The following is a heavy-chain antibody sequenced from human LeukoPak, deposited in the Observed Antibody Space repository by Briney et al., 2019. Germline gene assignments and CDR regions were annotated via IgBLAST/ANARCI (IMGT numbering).Heavy chain of an antibody. Sequence: PSETLSLTCDVSGYSIRSGSYWGWIRQPPGKGLEWIGCMFHSGDTYHNPSLKIRVTISADTSKNQFSLKLPTVTATDTAVNYCAKVGAYGDYARHDYWGQGTLVTVSS. CDR2: MFHSGDT. CDR1: GYSIRSGSY. D-gene: IGHD4-17*01. V-gene: IGHV4-38-2*01. J-gene: IGHJ4*02. CDR3: AKVGAYGDYARHDY.